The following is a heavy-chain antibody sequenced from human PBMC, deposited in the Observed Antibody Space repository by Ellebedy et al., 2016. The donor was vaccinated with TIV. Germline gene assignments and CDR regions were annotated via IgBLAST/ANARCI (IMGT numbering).Heavy chain of an antibody. D-gene: IGHD3-10*01. Sequence: GESLKISCAASGFTVSSNGMSWVRQAPGKGLQWVSGIGDSGDSTHYADSVKGRFTISRDNSKNTLYLQMNSLRAEDTAIYYCERDSGWEHAYWGQGTLVTVSA. V-gene: IGHV3-23*01. CDR1: GFTVSSNG. J-gene: IGHJ4*02. CDR2: IGDSGDST. CDR3: ERDSGWEHAY.